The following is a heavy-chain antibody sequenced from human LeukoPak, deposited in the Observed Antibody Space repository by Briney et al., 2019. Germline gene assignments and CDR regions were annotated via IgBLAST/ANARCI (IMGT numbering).Heavy chain of an antibody. CDR2: IIPILGIA. CDR3: ARTLTGTTFG. V-gene: IGHV1-69*04. D-gene: IGHD1-20*01. J-gene: IGHJ4*02. Sequence: SVKVSCKASGGPFSSYAFSWVRQAPGQGLEWMGRIIPILGIANYAQKFQGRVTITADKSTSTAYVELSSLRSEDTAVYYCARTLTGTTFGWGQGTLVTVSS. CDR1: GGPFSSYA.